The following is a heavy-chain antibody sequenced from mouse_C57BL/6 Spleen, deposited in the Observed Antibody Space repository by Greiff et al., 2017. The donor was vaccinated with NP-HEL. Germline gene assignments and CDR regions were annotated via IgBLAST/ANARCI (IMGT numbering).Heavy chain of an antibody. D-gene: IGHD2-2*01. CDR2: IWSDGST. J-gene: IGHJ4*01. CDR3: ARHRGVTTGDYYAMDY. Sequence: VQLVESGPGLVAPSQSLSITCTVSGFSLTSYGVHWVRQPPGKGLEWLVVIWSDGSTTYNSALKSRLSISKDNSKSQVFLKMNSLQTDDTAMYYCARHRGVTTGDYYAMDYWGQGTSVTVSS. V-gene: IGHV2-6-1*01. CDR1: GFSLTSYG.